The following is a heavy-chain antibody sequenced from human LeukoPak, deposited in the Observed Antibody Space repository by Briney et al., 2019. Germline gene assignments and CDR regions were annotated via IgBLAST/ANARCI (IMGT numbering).Heavy chain of an antibody. D-gene: IGHD1-26*01. V-gene: IGHV4-59*01. CDR3: AREEALGSGSFDY. Sequence: PSETLSLTCAVYGGSFSGYYWSWIRQPPGKGLEWIGYIYYSGSTSYNPSLKSRVTISVDMSKNQFSLKLSSVTAADTAVYYCAREEALGSGSFDYWGQGTLVTVSS. CDR2: IYYSGST. J-gene: IGHJ4*02. CDR1: GGSFSGYY.